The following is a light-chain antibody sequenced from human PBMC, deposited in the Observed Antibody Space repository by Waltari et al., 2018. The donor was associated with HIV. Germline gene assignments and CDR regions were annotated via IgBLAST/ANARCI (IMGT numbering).Light chain of an antibody. V-gene: IGLV3-25*03. J-gene: IGLJ3*02. Sequence: SYDLTQPPSMSVSPGQTARISCSGAGVPPQYTFWYQQKSGQAPTLVIFKDTERPSGVPERYSGSISGTTVTLIISEVQAEDEADYYCQSTDNSGNVWVFGGGTKLTVL. CDR2: KDT. CDR1: GVPPQY. CDR3: QSTDNSGNVWV.